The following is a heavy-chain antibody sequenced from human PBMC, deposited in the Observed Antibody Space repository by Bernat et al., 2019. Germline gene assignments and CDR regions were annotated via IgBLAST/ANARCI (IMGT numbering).Heavy chain of an antibody. J-gene: IGHJ4*01. CDR2: INQDGSAT. D-gene: IGHD3-16*01. CDR3: AKGFGPEN. V-gene: IGHV3-7*03. CDR1: GFTFSSDY. Sequence: EVQLVDSGGGLVQPGGSLRLSCAASGFTFSSDYITWVRHAPGKGLEWVANINQDGSATYYADSVKGRFIISRDNARTSVYLQMGSLRTEDTAIYYCAKGFGPENWGHGTLVTVSS.